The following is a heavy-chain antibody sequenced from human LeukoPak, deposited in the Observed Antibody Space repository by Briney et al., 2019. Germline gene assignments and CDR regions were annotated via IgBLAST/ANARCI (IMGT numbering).Heavy chain of an antibody. D-gene: IGHD1-26*01. CDR2: IYHSGST. V-gene: IGHV4-38-2*01. CDR1: GYSISSGYY. Sequence: SETVSLTCAVSGYSISSGYYWGWIRPPPGKGLEWIGSIYHSGSTYYNPSLKSRVTISVDTSKNQFSLNLSSVTAADTAVYYCASKPFLSGSFDYWGQGTLVTVSS. J-gene: IGHJ4*02. CDR3: ASKPFLSGSFDY.